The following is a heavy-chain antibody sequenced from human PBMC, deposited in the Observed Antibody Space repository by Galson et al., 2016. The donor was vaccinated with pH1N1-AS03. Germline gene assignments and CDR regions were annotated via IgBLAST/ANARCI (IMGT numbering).Heavy chain of an antibody. CDR3: AKVGGSFFAFDS. D-gene: IGHD1-26*01. V-gene: IGHV1-69*13. J-gene: IGHJ4*02. Sequence: SVKVSCKASGGTFNSYTINWVRQAPGQGLEWMGGIIPIFDTPIYAQRFQGKVTITADESASRVYLELRSLRSEDTAIYYCAKVGGSFFAFDSWGQGILVTVSS. CDR2: IIPIFDTP. CDR1: GGTFNSYT.